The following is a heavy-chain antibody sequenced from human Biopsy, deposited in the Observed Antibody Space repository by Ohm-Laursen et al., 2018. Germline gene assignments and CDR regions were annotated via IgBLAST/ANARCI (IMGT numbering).Heavy chain of an antibody. J-gene: IGHJ6*02. CDR2: IYYSVMT. D-gene: IGHD4-11*01. CDR1: GDSITRSY. Sequence: GTLSLTCTLSGDSITRSYWGWIRQSPGKGLEWIGHIYYSVMTNYNPSLQSRVSISVDTSRNQVSLTLSSVTAADTAVYYCARDSGILNYGNFKYYHYYGMDVWGQGTKVTVSS. V-gene: IGHV4-59*01. CDR3: ARDSGILNYGNFKYYHYYGMDV.